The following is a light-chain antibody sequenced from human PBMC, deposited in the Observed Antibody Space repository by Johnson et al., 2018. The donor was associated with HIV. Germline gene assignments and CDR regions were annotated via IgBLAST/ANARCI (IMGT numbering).Light chain of an antibody. J-gene: IGLJ1*01. CDR3: GTLDSGRSPGYV. V-gene: IGLV1-51*02. Sequence: QSVLTQPPSVSAAPGQKVTISCSGSSSDMGNYAVSWYQQLPGTAPKLLIYENNKRPSRIPDRFSGSKSGTSATLDITGLQTGDEADYYCGTLDSGRSPGYVLGSGTKVTVL. CDR1: SSDMGNYA. CDR2: ENN.